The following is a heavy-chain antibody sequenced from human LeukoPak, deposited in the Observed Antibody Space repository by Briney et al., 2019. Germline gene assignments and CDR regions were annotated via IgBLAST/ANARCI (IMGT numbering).Heavy chain of an antibody. Sequence: ASVKVSCKASGYNFLAYYIHWVRQAPGQGLEWMGIINPSGGSTSYAEKFQGRVTMTRDTSTDTIYLELRSLRSEDTAVYYCARDFLGGFRPSNWFDPWGQGALVTVS. D-gene: IGHD3-10*01. CDR3: ARDFLGGFRPSNWFDP. V-gene: IGHV1-46*01. J-gene: IGHJ5*02. CDR1: GYNFLAYY. CDR2: INPSGGST.